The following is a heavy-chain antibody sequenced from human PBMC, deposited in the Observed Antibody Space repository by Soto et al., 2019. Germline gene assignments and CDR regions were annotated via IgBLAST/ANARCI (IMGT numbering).Heavy chain of an antibody. CDR1: GGSIGSNNYY. CDR3: GRKTPVAGTE. D-gene: IGHD6-19*01. J-gene: IGHJ4*02. CDR2: IYYTGST. Sequence: QLQLQESGPGLVRPSETLSLTCTVSGGSIGSNNYYWAWIRQPPGKGLEWIGCIYYTGSTYYNPSLRSRVSISVDTSKNQFSLNLNSVTAADTAQYYCGRKTPVAGTEWGQGTLVTVSA. V-gene: IGHV4-39*01.